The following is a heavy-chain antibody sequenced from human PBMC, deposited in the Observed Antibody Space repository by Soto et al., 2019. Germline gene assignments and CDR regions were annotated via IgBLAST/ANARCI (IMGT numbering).Heavy chain of an antibody. Sequence: SETLSLTCTVSGGSISSYYWSWIRQPPGKGLEWIGYIYYSGSTNYNPSLKSRVTISVDTSKNQFSLKLSSVTAADTAVYYCAGAAAGTQFDYWGQGTLVT. CDR3: AGAAAGTQFDY. J-gene: IGHJ4*02. V-gene: IGHV4-59*08. D-gene: IGHD6-13*01. CDR2: IYYSGST. CDR1: GGSISSYY.